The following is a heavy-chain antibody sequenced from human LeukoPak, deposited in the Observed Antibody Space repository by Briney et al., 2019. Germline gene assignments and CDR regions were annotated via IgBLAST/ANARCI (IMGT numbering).Heavy chain of an antibody. CDR1: GYTFSSYD. J-gene: IGHJ4*02. CDR3: ARGREDIVVVPAADFNY. D-gene: IGHD2-2*01. CDR2: MNPNSGNT. Sequence: ASVKVSCKASGYTFSSYDINWVRQATGQGLEWMGWMNPNSGNTGYAQKFQGRVTMTRNTSISTAYMELSSLRSEDTAVYYCARGREDIVVVPAADFNYWGQGTLVTVSS. V-gene: IGHV1-8*01.